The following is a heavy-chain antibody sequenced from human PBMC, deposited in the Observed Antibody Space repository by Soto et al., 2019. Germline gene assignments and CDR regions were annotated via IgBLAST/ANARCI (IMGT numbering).Heavy chain of an antibody. CDR3: AGEVGSNSLCCYCGMDV. D-gene: IGHD6-13*01. Sequence: QEQLVQSGAEVKKPGASVKVSCKASGYVFTNYFMHWVRQAPGQGLEWMGIINPNGSGTSYAQKSEGRLTMTRDSATSTVYMDLSSLRAEDTALYVCAGEVGSNSLCCYCGMDVWGQGTSVTVSS. CDR2: INPNGSGT. CDR1: GYVFTNYF. J-gene: IGHJ6*02. V-gene: IGHV1-46*01.